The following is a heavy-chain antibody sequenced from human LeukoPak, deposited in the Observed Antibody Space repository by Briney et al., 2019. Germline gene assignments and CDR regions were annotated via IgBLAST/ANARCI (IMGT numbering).Heavy chain of an antibody. J-gene: IGHJ4*02. CDR1: GFTFNYYS. Sequence: PGRSLRLSCAASGFTFNYYSMHWVRQAPGKGLEWVAGISYDGSNEYYADAMKGRFTISRDNSKNTLYLQMNSLRAEDTAVYYCANSGYDSSGYPTYFDYWGQGTLVTVSS. CDR2: ISYDGSNE. CDR3: ANSGYDSSGYPTYFDY. D-gene: IGHD3-22*01. V-gene: IGHV3-30*04.